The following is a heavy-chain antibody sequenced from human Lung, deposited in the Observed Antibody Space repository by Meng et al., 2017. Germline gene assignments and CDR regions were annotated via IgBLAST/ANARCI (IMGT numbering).Heavy chain of an antibody. J-gene: IGHJ4*02. Sequence: QVQLQQWGAGRLKPSETLSLTSVVSGGSFSDYYLSWIRQPPGKGLEWIGEINHSGSTNYNPSLESRATISVDTSQNNLSLKLSSVTAADSAVYYCARGPTTMAHDFDYWGQGTLVTVSS. CDR1: GGSFSDYY. D-gene: IGHD4-11*01. CDR3: ARGPTTMAHDFDY. CDR2: INHSGST. V-gene: IGHV4-34*01.